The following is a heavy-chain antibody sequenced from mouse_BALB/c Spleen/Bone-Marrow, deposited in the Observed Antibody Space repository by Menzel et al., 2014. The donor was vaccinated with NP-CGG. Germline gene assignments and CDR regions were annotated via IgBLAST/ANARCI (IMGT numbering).Heavy chain of an antibody. D-gene: IGHD2-14*01. V-gene: IGHV1-9*01. CDR2: ILPGNGST. Sequence: QVQLQQSGAELMKPGASVKISCMATGYAFSSYWIEWVKQRPGHGLEWIGEILPGNGSTNYNEKFKGKATFTAETSSNTAYMQLSSLTSEDSAVYYCARSKVLYAMDYWGQGTSVTVSS. CDR1: GYAFSSYW. J-gene: IGHJ4*01. CDR3: ARSKVLYAMDY.